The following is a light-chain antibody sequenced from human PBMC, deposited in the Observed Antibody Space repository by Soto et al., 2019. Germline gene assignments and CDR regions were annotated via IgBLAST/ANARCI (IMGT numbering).Light chain of an antibody. CDR1: QSVSNY. V-gene: IGKV1-5*03. CDR3: QQYNSYSTWT. Sequence: DIQMTQSPSSLSATVGDRVTITCRASQSVSNYLNWYQQKPGKAPKLLIYKASSLESGVPSRFSGSGSGTEFTLTISSLQPDDFATYYCQQYNSYSTWTFGQGTKVDI. J-gene: IGKJ1*01. CDR2: KAS.